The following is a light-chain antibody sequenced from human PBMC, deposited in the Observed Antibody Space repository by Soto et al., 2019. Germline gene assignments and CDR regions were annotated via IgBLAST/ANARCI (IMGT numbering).Light chain of an antibody. CDR1: QRVNNY. CDR2: DTS. Sequence: EIVLTQSPATLSLSPGERPTLSCRASQRVNNYLAWYQQKPGHAPRLLIYDTSNRATGIPARFSGSGSGTDFTLTISSLEPEDFAIYYCQQRSNWPLITFGQGTRLEIK. V-gene: IGKV3-11*01. J-gene: IGKJ5*01. CDR3: QQRSNWPLIT.